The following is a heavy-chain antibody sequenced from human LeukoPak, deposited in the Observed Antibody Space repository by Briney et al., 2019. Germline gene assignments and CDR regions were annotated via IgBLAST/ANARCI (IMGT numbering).Heavy chain of an antibody. Sequence: PGGSLRLSCAASGFIFSDYYMSWIRQAPGKGLEWISYINRGGTNTHYADSVRGRFSISRDNAKNSLFLQMNSLSAEDMAIYYCARDGAGLDPWGQGVLVTVSS. CDR1: GFIFSDYY. J-gene: IGHJ5*02. CDR3: ARDGAGLDP. CDR2: INRGGTNT. V-gene: IGHV3-11*01.